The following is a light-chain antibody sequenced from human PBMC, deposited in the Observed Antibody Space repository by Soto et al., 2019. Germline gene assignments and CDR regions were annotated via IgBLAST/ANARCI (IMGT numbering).Light chain of an antibody. V-gene: IGLV2-11*01. J-gene: IGLJ2*01. Sequence: QFALTQPRSVSGSPGQSVTISCTGASSDVGAYDLVYWYQQHPDKAPKLMIYDVSKRPSGVPDRFSGSKSGNTASLTISGLQADDEADYYCCSYADTYTVFGGGTKLTVL. CDR3: CSYADTYTV. CDR2: DVS. CDR1: SSDVGAYDL.